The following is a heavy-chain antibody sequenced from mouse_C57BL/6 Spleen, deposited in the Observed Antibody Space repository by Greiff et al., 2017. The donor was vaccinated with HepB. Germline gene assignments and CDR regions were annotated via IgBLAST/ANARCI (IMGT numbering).Heavy chain of an antibody. CDR1: GFTFSSYG. D-gene: IGHD1-1*01. CDR3: ARQDITTVVNWYFDV. V-gene: IGHV5-6*01. CDR2: ISSGGSYT. Sequence: EVMLVESGGDLVKPGGSLKLSCAASGFTFSSYGMSWVRQTPDKRLEWVATISSGGSYTYYPDSVKGRFTISRDNAKNTLYLQMSSLKSEDTAMYYCARQDITTVVNWYFDVWGTGTTVTVSS. J-gene: IGHJ1*03.